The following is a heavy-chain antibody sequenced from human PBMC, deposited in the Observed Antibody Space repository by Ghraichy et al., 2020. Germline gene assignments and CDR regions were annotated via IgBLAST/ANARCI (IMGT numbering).Heavy chain of an antibody. CDR1: GYTFTSYY. V-gene: IGHV1-46*01. J-gene: IGHJ3*02. Sequence: ASVKVSCKASGYTFTSYYMHWVRQAPGQGLEWMGIINPSGGSTSYAQKFQGRVTMTRDTSTSTVYMELSSLRSEDTAVYYCATPDYGGVKDDAFDIWGQGTMVTVSS. CDR3: ATPDYGGVKDDAFDI. CDR2: INPSGGST. D-gene: IGHD4-23*01.